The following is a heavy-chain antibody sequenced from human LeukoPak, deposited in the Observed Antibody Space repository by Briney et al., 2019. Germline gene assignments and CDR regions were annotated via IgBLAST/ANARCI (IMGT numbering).Heavy chain of an antibody. CDR2: MNPNSGNT. D-gene: IGHD3-3*01. Sequence: ASVKVSCKASGYTFTSYDINWVRQATGQGLEWMGRMNPNSGNTGYAQKFQGRVTITRNTSISTAYMELSSLRSEDTAVYYCARGLRVFWSALSNWGQGTLVTVSS. V-gene: IGHV1-8*03. CDR3: ARGLRVFWSALSN. J-gene: IGHJ4*02. CDR1: GYTFTSYD.